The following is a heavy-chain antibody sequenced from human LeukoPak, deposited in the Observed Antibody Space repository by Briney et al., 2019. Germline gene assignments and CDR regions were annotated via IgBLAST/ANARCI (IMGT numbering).Heavy chain of an antibody. Sequence: GRSLRLSCAASGFTFSSYAMHWVRQAPGKGLEWVSVIYSGGSTYYADPVKGRFTISRDNSKNTLYLQMNSLRAEDTAVYYCARARPPLYYYDSSGYYGAFDIWGQGTMVTVSS. D-gene: IGHD3-22*01. CDR3: ARARPPLYYYDSSGYYGAFDI. V-gene: IGHV3-66*01. CDR2: IYSGGST. CDR1: GFTFSSYA. J-gene: IGHJ3*02.